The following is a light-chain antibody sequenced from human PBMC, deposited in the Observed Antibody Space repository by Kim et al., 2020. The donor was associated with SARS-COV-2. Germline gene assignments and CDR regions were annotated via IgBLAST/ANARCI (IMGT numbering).Light chain of an antibody. Sequence: GTRSLPPGDRATLSCRASQGVSNYLAWYQQMPGQAPRLLIYEAPTRAARIPARFSGSGSGTDFTLTISRLEPGDSAVYFCQQRGSFGQGTRLGI. CDR3: QQRGS. CDR1: QGVSNY. J-gene: IGKJ5*01. V-gene: IGKV3-11*01. CDR2: EAP.